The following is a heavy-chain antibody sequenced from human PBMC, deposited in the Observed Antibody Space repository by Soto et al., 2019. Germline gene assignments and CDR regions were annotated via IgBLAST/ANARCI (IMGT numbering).Heavy chain of an antibody. J-gene: IGHJ4*02. CDR2: ISFDGSKK. V-gene: IGHV3-30*18. D-gene: IGHD1-1*01. CDR1: GFTFSRYG. CDR3: AKEAGSGTFDF. Sequence: QVQLVESGGGVVQPGRSLRLSCAASGFTFSRYGMHWVRQAPGKGLEWVAVISFDGSKKYYAESVTGRFTISRDNSKNTLYLQVDSLRAEDTAVYYWAKEAGSGTFDFWGQGTLVTVSS.